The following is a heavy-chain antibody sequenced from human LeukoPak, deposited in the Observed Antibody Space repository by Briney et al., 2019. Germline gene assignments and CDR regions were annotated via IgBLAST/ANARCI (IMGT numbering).Heavy chain of an antibody. V-gene: IGHV1-18*01. J-gene: IGHJ4*02. CDR3: ARIYCSGGSCYFDY. D-gene: IGHD2-15*01. Sequence: ASVKVSCKASGYTFTSYGISWVRQAPGQGLEWMGWISAYNGNTNYAQKLQGRVTMTTDTSTSTAYMELSSLRSEDTAVYYCARIYCSGGSCYFDYWGQGTLVTVSS. CDR2: ISAYNGNT. CDR1: GYTFTSYG.